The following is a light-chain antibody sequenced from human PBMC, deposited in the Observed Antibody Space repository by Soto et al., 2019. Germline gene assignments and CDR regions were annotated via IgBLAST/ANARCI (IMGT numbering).Light chain of an antibody. CDR3: QSYDATNQV. CDR2: EDN. V-gene: IGLV6-57*01. CDR1: SGSIASNY. J-gene: IGLJ3*02. Sequence: NFMLTQPHSVSASPGKTVIISCTRSSGSIASNYVQWYQQRPGSSPTTVIYEDNQSPSGVPDRFSGSIDSSSNSASLTISGLETEDEADYFCQSYDATNQVFGGGTKLTVL.